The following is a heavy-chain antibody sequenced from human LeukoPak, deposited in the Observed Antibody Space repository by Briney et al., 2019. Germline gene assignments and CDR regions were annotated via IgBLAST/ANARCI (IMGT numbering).Heavy chain of an antibody. Sequence: GGSLRLSCAASGFTFSSYAMSWVRQAPGKGLEWVSAISGSGTNTYYADSVRGRFTISRDNSKNTLYLQMNSLRAEDTAVYYCAKKESGYYPDYWGQGTLITVSS. V-gene: IGHV3-23*01. CDR3: AKKESGYYPDY. CDR2: ISGSGTNT. CDR1: GFTFSSYA. J-gene: IGHJ4*02. D-gene: IGHD3-22*01.